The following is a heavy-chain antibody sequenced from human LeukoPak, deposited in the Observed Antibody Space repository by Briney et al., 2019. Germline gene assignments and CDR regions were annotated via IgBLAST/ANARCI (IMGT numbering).Heavy chain of an antibody. CDR3: ARGTFGATFDY. CDR1: GGTFSSYA. D-gene: IGHD1-26*01. J-gene: IGHJ4*02. Sequence: ASVKVSCKASGGTFSSYAISWVRQAPGQGLEWMGWISAYNGNTNYAQKLQGRVTMTTDTSTSTAYMELRSLRSDDTAVYYCARGTFGATFDYWGQGTLVTVSS. V-gene: IGHV1-18*01. CDR2: ISAYNGNT.